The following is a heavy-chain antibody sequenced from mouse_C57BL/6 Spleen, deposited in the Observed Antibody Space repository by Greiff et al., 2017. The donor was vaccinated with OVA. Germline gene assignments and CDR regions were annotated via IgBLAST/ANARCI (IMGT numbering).Heavy chain of an antibody. V-gene: IGHV1-66*01. CDR3: GRSRDYVDWFAY. Sequence: QVQLQQSGPELVKPGASVKISCKASGYSFTSYYIHWVKQRPGQGLEWIGWIYPGSGNTKYNEKFKGKATLTADTSSSTAYMQLSSLSSEDSAVYDCGRSRDYVDWFAYWGQGTLVTVSA. D-gene: IGHD2-4*01. J-gene: IGHJ3*01. CDR1: GYSFTSYY. CDR2: IYPGSGNT.